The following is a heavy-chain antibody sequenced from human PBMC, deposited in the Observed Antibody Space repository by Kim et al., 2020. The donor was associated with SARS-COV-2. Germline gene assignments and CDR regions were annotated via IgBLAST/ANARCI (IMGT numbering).Heavy chain of an antibody. D-gene: IGHD4-17*01. Sequence: SETLSLTCTVSGGSVSSGSYYWSWIRQPPGKGLEWIGYIYYSGSTNYNPSLKSRVTISVDTSKNQFSLKLSSVTAADTAVYYCARDRLIYGDYVGLDYWGQGTLVTVSS. CDR3: ARDRLIYGDYVGLDY. CDR1: GGSVSSGSYY. CDR2: IYYSGST. J-gene: IGHJ4*02. V-gene: IGHV4-61*01.